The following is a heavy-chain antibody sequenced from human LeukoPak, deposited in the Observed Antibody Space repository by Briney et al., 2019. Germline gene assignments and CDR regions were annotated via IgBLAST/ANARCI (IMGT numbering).Heavy chain of an antibody. CDR1: GGSVSSGSYY. D-gene: IGHD2-2*01. J-gene: IGHJ6*04. CDR2: IYYSGST. V-gene: IGHV4-61*01. Sequence: SETLSLTCTVSGGSVSSGSYYWSWIRQPPGKGLEWIGYIYYSGSTNHNPSLKSRVTISVDTSKNQFSLKLSSVTAADTAVYYCARDWVVPAAMDYYYYYGMDVWGKGTTVTVSS. CDR3: ARDWVVPAAMDYYYYYGMDV.